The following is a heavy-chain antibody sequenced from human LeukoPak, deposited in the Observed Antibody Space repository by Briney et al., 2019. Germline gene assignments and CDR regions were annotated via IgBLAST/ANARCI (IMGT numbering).Heavy chain of an antibody. Sequence: ASVKVSCKASGCTFSSYAISWVRQAPGQGLEWMGGMIPIFGTANYAQKFQGRVTITTDESTSTAYMELSSLRPEDTAVYYCARGSTIFGVVPYFDYWGQGTLVTVSS. V-gene: IGHV1-69*05. D-gene: IGHD3-3*01. CDR2: MIPIFGTA. CDR1: GCTFSSYA. CDR3: ARGSTIFGVVPYFDY. J-gene: IGHJ4*02.